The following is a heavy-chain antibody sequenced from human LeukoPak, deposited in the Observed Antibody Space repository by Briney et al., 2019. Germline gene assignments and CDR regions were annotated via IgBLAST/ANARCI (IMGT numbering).Heavy chain of an antibody. CDR1: GFTFSSYA. CDR3: AKDPRRRVIAYFDY. D-gene: IGHD3-16*02. J-gene: IGHJ4*02. CDR2: ISGSGGST. Sequence: GGSLRLSCAASGFTFSSYAMSWVRQAPGKGLEWVSAISGSGGSTYYADSVKGRSTISRDNSKNTLYLQMNSMRAEDTAVYYCAKDPRRRVIAYFDYWGQGTLVTVSS. V-gene: IGHV3-23*01.